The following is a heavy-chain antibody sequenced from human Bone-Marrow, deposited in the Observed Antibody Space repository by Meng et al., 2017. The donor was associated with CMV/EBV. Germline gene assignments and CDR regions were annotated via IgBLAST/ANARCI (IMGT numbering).Heavy chain of an antibody. J-gene: IGHJ6*02. V-gene: IGHV1-69*05. D-gene: IGHD6-19*01. CDR1: GGTFSSYA. CDR3: ATCPPKQWLGTYYYYYGMDV. CDR2: IIPIFGTA. Sequence: SVKVSCKASGGTFSSYAISWVRQAPGQGLEWMGGIIPIFGTANYAQKFQGRVTITTDESTSTAYMELSRLRSDDTAVYYCATCPPKQWLGTYYYYYGMDVWGQGTTVTVSS.